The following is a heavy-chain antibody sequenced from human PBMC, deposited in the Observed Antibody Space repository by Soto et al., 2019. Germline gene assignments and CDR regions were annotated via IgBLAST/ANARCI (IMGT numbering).Heavy chain of an antibody. CDR1: CGSFSGYY. CDR2: INHSGST. V-gene: IGHV4-34*01. J-gene: IGHJ1*01. CDR3: ARTNVIAAAGSEYFQH. Sequence: SETLSLTCAVYCGSFSGYYWSWIRQPPGKGLEWIGEINHSGSTNYNPSLKSRVTISVDTSKNQFSLKLSSVTAADTAMYYCARTNVIAAAGSEYFQHWGQGTLVTVSS. D-gene: IGHD6-13*01.